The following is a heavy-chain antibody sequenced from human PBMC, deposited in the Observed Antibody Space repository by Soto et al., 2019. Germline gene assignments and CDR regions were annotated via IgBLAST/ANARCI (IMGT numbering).Heavy chain of an antibody. V-gene: IGHV4-31*03. CDR3: ARVMDYDFWSGVYYYYYGMDV. Sequence: SETLSLTCTVSGGSISSGGYYWSWIRQHPGKGLEWIGYIYYSGSTYYNPSLKSRVTISVDTSKNQFSLKLSSVTAADTAVYYCARVMDYDFWSGVYYYYYGMDVWGQGTTVTVSS. D-gene: IGHD3-3*01. CDR1: GGSISSGGYY. CDR2: IYYSGST. J-gene: IGHJ6*02.